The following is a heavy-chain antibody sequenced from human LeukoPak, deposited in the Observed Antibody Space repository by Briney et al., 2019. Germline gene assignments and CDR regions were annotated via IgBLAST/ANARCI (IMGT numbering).Heavy chain of an antibody. CDR3: ASHPRYYYDSSGDY. D-gene: IGHD3-22*01. Sequence: GSLRLSCAASGFTFSSYSMNWVRQAPGKGLEWVSYISSSSSTIYYADSVKGRFTISRDNAENSLYLQMNSLRAEDTAVYYCASHPRYYYDSSGDYWGQGTLVTVSS. CDR1: GFTFSSYS. J-gene: IGHJ4*02. CDR2: ISSSSSTI. V-gene: IGHV3-48*01.